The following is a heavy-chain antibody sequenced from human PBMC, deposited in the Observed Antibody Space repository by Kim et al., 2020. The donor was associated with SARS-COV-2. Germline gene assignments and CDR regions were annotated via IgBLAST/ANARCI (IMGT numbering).Heavy chain of an antibody. CDR2: ISSSGSTI. CDR1: GFTFSSYA. V-gene: IGHV3-48*03. Sequence: GGSLRLSCAASGFTFSSYAMNWVRQAPGKGLEWVSYISSSGSTIYYADSVKGRFTISRDNAKNSLYLQMNSLRAEDTAVYYCARDRSYYDILTGKKSQQCYGIDVWGQGATVTVSS. J-gene: IGHJ6*02. CDR3: ARDRSYYDILTGKKSQQCYGIDV. D-gene: IGHD3-9*01.